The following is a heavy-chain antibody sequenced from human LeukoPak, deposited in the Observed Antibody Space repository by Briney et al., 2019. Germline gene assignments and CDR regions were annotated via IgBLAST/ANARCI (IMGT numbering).Heavy chain of an antibody. CDR1: RGSVSSGTYY. CDR2: IYKGGTT. J-gene: IGHJ5*02. CDR3: ARVLCLGYCSSTSWGSGFDP. Sequence: PSETLSLTCSVSRGSVSSGTYYWSWIRQPPGKGLEWIGHIYKGGTTNYNPSLKRRVTISLDTSKNQFSLKLSSVTAADTAVYYCARVLCLGYCSSTSWGSGFDPWGQGTLVTVSS. D-gene: IGHD2-2*01. V-gene: IGHV4-61*01.